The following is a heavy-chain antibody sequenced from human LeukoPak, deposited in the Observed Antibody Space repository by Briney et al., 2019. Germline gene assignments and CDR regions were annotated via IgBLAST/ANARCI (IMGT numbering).Heavy chain of an antibody. CDR3: AKDPSSGWYWFDP. D-gene: IGHD6-19*01. CDR2: ISGSGGST. V-gene: IGHV3-23*01. CDR1: GFIFTSYA. J-gene: IGHJ5*02. Sequence: GGSLRLSCAASGFIFTSYAMSWVRQAPGKGLEWVSAISGSGGSTYYADSVKGRFTISRDNSKNTLYLQMNSLRAEDTAVYYCAKDPSSGWYWFDPWGQGTLVTVSS.